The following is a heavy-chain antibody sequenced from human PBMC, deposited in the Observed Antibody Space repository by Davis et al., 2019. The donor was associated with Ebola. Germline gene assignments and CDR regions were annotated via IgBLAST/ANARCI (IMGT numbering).Heavy chain of an antibody. V-gene: IGHV3-23*01. CDR1: GFNFRGYA. D-gene: IGHD6-6*01. Sequence: GGSLRLSCATSGFNFRGYAMSWVRQSPGKGLEWVSGISGSGDATYYADSVKGRFTVSRDNSRNTLYLQMNSLRAEDTAVYYCAKDRVHGVFPEFWGQGTQVTVSS. CDR3: AKDRVHGVFPEF. CDR2: ISGSGDAT. J-gene: IGHJ4*02.